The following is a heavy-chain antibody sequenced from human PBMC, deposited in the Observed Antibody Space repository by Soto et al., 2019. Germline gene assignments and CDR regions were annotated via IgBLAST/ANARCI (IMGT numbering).Heavy chain of an antibody. Sequence: PSEILSLTCTVSGGSISSYYWSWIRQPPGKGLEWIGYIYYSGSTNYNPSLKSRVIISVDTSRNQFSLKLSSVTATDTAVYYCARDRVTYDYWGQGTLVTVSS. V-gene: IGHV4-59*01. D-gene: IGHD2-21*02. CDR1: GGSISSYY. CDR2: IYYSGST. J-gene: IGHJ4*02. CDR3: ARDRVTYDY.